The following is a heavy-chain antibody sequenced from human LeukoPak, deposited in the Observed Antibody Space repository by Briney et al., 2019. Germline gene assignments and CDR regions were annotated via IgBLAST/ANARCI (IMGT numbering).Heavy chain of an antibody. CDR1: GYTFTVYY. CDR2: IKVNSGAT. V-gene: IGHV1-2*02. D-gene: IGHD2-15*01. J-gene: IGHJ6*02. Sequence: ASVKVSCKSSGYTFTVYYMHWVRQAPGQGPEWMGWIKVNSGATNYAQKFQGRVTMTRDTSITTVYMELSSLRSDDTAVYYCARDIVVVAAGVYGMDVWGQGTTITVSS. CDR3: ARDIVVVAAGVYGMDV.